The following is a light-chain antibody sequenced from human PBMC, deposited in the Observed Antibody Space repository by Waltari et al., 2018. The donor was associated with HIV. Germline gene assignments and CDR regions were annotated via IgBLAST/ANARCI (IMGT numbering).Light chain of an antibody. V-gene: IGLV1-40*01. J-gene: IGLJ3*02. CDR3: QSYDRSLSVWV. CDR2: DNT. CDR1: SSNTGAGYD. Sequence: QSVLTQPPSVSGAPGQRVTIPCTGSSSNTGAGYDVPWYQQLPGTAPRLLIYDNTSRPSGVPDRFSGSKSGTSASLAIAGLQDEDEAVYYCQSYDRSLSVWVFGGGTKVTVL.